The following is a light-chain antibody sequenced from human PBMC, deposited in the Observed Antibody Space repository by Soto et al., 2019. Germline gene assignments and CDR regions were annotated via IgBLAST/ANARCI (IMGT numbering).Light chain of an antibody. CDR1: QSISSS. J-gene: IGKJ4*01. Sequence: DIQMTQSPSSLSASVGDRVTITCRASQSISSSLNWYQQKPGKPSKLLIYTASTLQSGVPSRFSGRGSGTDFTLTISSLQPEDFATYYCQQSYNTPLTFGGGTKVEIQ. CDR3: QQSYNTPLT. CDR2: TAS. V-gene: IGKV1-39*01.